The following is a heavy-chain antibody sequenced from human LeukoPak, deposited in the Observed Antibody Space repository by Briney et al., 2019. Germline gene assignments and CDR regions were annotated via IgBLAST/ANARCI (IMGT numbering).Heavy chain of an antibody. CDR1: GGSISSYY. CDR3: ARATGEWDDSSGYLGY. Sequence: SETLSLTCTVSGGSISSYYWSWIRQPPGKGLEWIGEINHSGSTNYNPSLKSRVTISVDTSKNQFSLKLSSVTAADTAVYYCARATGEWDDSSGYLGYWGQGTLVTVSS. D-gene: IGHD3-22*01. J-gene: IGHJ4*02. V-gene: IGHV4-34*01. CDR2: INHSGST.